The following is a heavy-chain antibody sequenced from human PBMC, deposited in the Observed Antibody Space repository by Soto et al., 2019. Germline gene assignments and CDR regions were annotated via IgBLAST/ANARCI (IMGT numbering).Heavy chain of an antibody. D-gene: IGHD1-7*01. CDR2: ISGSGGST. CDR1: GFTFSSYA. Sequence: GGSLRLSCAASGFTFSSYAMSWVRQAPGKGLQWVSTISGSGGSTYYADSMRGRFTISRDDSKNTLYLQMNSLGAEDAAIYYCAKDRELWPATIFDYWGQGILVTVSS. V-gene: IGHV3-23*01. CDR3: AKDRELWPATIFDY. J-gene: IGHJ4*02.